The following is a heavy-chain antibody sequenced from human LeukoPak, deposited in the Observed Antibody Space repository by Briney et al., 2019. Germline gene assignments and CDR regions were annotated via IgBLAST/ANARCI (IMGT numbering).Heavy chain of an antibody. J-gene: IGHJ6*04. Sequence: SVKLSCKASGGTFSSYAISWVRQAPGQGLEWMGGIIPIFGTANYAQKFQGRVTITADKSTSTAYMELSSLRSEDTAVYYCARDFTYGSGSLDVWGKGTTVTISS. D-gene: IGHD3-10*01. CDR3: ARDFTYGSGSLDV. V-gene: IGHV1-69*06. CDR2: IIPIFGTA. CDR1: GGTFSSYA.